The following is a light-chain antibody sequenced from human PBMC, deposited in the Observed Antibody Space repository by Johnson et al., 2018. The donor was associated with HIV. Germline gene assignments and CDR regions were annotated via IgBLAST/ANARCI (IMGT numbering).Light chain of an antibody. CDR3: GTWDSSLSAYV. V-gene: IGLV1-51*02. Sequence: HSVLTQPPSVSAAPGQKVTISCSGSSSDIGNYAVSWYQQLPGTAPKLLIYENNKRPSGIPDRFSGSKSGTSATLGITGLQTGDEADYYCGTWDSSLSAYVFGTGTKVTVL. J-gene: IGLJ1*01. CDR2: ENN. CDR1: SSDIGNYA.